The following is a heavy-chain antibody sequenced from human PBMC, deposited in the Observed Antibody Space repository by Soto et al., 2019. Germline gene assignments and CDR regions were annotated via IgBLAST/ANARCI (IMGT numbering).Heavy chain of an antibody. J-gene: IGHJ4*02. Sequence: QVQLQESGPGLVQPSQTLSLTCSVSGDSISSDNYYWSWVRQHPGKGLEWIGTISYSGSIYYNPSLRSRVNISRVSAVNQGSLKLRSVAAADTAVYYCASAIVQVWGPLEYWGQGTAVSVSS. CDR1: GDSISSDNYY. CDR2: ISYSGSI. V-gene: IGHV4-31*03. CDR3: ASAIVQVWGPLEY. D-gene: IGHD7-27*01.